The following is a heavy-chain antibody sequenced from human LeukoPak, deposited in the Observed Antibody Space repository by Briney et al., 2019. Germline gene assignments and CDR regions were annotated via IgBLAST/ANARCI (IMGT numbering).Heavy chain of an antibody. CDR1: GFTFDDHG. Sequence: GGSLRLSCAAPGFTFDDHGMSWVRQAPGKGLEWVSGINWNVGSTGYADSVKGRFTISRDNAKNSLYLQMNSLRAEDTALYYCARGTNYFDYWGQGTLVTVSS. J-gene: IGHJ4*02. D-gene: IGHD2-8*01. V-gene: IGHV3-20*04. CDR3: ARGTNYFDY. CDR2: INWNVGST.